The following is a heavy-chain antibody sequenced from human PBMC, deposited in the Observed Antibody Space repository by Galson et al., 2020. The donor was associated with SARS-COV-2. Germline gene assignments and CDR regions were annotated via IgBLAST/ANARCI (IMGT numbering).Heavy chain of an antibody. J-gene: IGHJ5*02. CDR3: ARPYDDFATWFDP. CDR1: GYTFTNYE. Sequence: ASVKVSCKASGYTFTNYEINWVRQAPGQGLEWMGWMNPNSGNTGYAQKFQGRVTMTRTTSISTAYMELNSLTSEDTAVYYCARPYDDFATWFDPWGQGTLVTVSA. D-gene: IGHD4-17*01. CDR2: MNPNSGNT. V-gene: IGHV1-8*01.